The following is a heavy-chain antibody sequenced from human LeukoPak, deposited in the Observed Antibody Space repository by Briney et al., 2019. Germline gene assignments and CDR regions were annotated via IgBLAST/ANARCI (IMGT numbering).Heavy chain of an antibody. J-gene: IGHJ4*02. CDR2: ISYDGTNK. V-gene: IGHV3-30*18. Sequence: GGSLRLSCAASGFTFSSYGMHWVRQAPGKGLEWVAVISYDGTNKYYGDSVKGRFTISRDNSKNTLYLEMNSLRAEDTAVYYCAKDLNYYGSSGYSYFDYWGQGTLVTVSS. CDR1: GFTFSSYG. CDR3: AKDLNYYGSSGYSYFDY. D-gene: IGHD3-22*01.